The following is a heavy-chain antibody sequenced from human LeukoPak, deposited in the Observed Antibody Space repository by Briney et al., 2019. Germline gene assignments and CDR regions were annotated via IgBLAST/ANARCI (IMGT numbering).Heavy chain of an antibody. CDR1: GFTFSSYA. Sequence: QPGGSLRLSCAASGFTFSSYAMHWVRQAPGKGLEWVAVISYDGSNKYYADSVKGRFTISRDNSKNTLYLQMNSLRAEDTAAYYCARANNYDILTGPLDYWGQGTLVTVSS. D-gene: IGHD3-9*01. CDR3: ARANNYDILTGPLDY. CDR2: ISYDGSNK. J-gene: IGHJ4*02. V-gene: IGHV3-30-3*01.